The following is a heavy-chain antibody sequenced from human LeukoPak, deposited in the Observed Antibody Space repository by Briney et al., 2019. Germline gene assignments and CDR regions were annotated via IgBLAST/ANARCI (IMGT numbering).Heavy chain of an antibody. J-gene: IGHJ4*02. CDR2: INSDGSST. CDR3: VWEREYYFDY. V-gene: IGHV3-74*01. Sequence: PVGSLRLSCAASGFTFSSYWMHWVRQAPGKGLVWVSRINSDGSSTSYADSVKGRFTISRDNAKNTLYLQMNSLRAEDTAVYYCVWEREYYFDYWGQGTLVTVSS. CDR1: GFTFSSYW.